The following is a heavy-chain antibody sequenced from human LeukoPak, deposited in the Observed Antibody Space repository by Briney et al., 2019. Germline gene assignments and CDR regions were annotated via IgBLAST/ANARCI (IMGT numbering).Heavy chain of an antibody. J-gene: IGHJ6*03. D-gene: IGHD6-19*01. V-gene: IGHV4-39*01. Sequence: SETLSLTCTVSGGSISSSSYYWGWIRQPPGKGLEWIGSIYYSGSTYYNPSLKSRVTISVDTSKNQFSLKLSSVTAADTAVYYCAAPGYSSGWYNGYYYMDVWGKGTTVTISS. CDR2: IYYSGST. CDR3: AAPGYSSGWYNGYYYMDV. CDR1: GGSISSSSYY.